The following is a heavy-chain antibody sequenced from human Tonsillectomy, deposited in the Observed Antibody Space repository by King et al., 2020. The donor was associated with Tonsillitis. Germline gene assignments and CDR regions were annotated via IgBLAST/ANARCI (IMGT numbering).Heavy chain of an antibody. D-gene: IGHD3-22*01. Sequence: QLVQSGAEVKKPGASVKVSCKASGYTFTAYYVHWVRQAPGQGLEWMGCINPKSGGTNCAQKFQGRVTMTRDTSISTAYMELSWLRSDDTAVYYCARVNGYYYDSSGYPIDYWGQGTLVTVSS. V-gene: IGHV1-2*02. CDR1: GYTFTAYY. J-gene: IGHJ4*02. CDR3: ARVNGYYYDSSGYPIDY. CDR2: INPKSGGT.